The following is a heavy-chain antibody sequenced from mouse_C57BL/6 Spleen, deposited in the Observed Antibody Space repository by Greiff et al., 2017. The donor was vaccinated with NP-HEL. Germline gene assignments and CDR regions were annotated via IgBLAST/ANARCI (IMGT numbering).Heavy chain of an antibody. CDR2: INPNNGGT. Sequence: EVQLQQSGPELVKPGASVKMSCKASGYTFTDYNMHWVKQSHGKSLEWIGYINPNNGGTSYNQKFKGKATLTVNKSSSTAYMELRSLTSEDSAVYYCAREGVYYGSENWFAYWGQGTLVTVSA. CDR1: GYTFTDYN. J-gene: IGHJ3*01. CDR3: AREGVYYGSENWFAY. D-gene: IGHD1-1*01. V-gene: IGHV1-22*01.